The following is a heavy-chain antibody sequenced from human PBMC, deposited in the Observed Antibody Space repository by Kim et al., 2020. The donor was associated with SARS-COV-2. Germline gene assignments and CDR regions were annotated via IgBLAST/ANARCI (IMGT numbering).Heavy chain of an antibody. CDR3: ARVGGGLYSSWSVIVDY. J-gene: IGHJ4*02. CDR2: INHSGST. CDR1: GGSFSGYY. V-gene: IGHV4-34*01. D-gene: IGHD6-6*01. Sequence: SETLSLTCAVYGGSFSGYYWSWIRQPPGKGLEWIGEINHSGSTNYNPSLKSRVTISLNTSKNQSSLKLSSVTAADTAVYYCARVGGGLYSSWSVIVDYWGQGTLVTVSS.